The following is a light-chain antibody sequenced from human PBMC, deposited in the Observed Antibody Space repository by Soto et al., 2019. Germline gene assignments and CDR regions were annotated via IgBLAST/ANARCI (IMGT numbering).Light chain of an antibody. CDR3: GSYTSSDTIL. CDR2: DVS. CDR1: SSDVGGYNY. V-gene: IGLV2-14*01. J-gene: IGLJ2*01. Sequence: QSVLTQPASVSGSPGQSITISCTGTSSDVGGYNYVSWYQQHPGKAPKLMIYDVSNRPSGVSNRFSGSKSGNTASLTISGLQAEYEADYYCGSYTSSDTILFGGGTKVTVL.